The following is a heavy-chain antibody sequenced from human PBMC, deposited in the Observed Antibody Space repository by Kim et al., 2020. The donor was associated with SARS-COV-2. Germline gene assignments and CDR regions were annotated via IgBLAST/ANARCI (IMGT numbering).Heavy chain of an antibody. Sequence: GESLKISCKASGYTFSNSWIAWLRQMPGKGLEWMGIIYSGKADARYSPSFQGQVTISADKSISTAYLQWSSLKASDTAMYYCARQLDIAAAGAYVYWGQG. D-gene: IGHD6-13*01. V-gene: IGHV5-51*01. CDR2: IYSGKADA. J-gene: IGHJ4*02. CDR3: ARQLDIAAAGAYVY. CDR1: GYTFSNSW.